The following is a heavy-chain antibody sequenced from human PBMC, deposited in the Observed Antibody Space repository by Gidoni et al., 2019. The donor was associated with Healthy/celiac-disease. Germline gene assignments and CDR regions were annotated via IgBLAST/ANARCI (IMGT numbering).Heavy chain of an antibody. J-gene: IGHJ6*02. CDR3: ARGYYYGSGSYPAYYYYGMDV. V-gene: IGHV1-2*04. CDR2: INPNSGGT. CDR1: GYTFTGYS. D-gene: IGHD3-10*01. Sequence: QVQLVPSGAEVKKPGASVTVSCKASGYTFTGYSMHCVRQAPGQGLEWMGWINPNSGGTNYAQKFQGWVTMTRDTSISTAYMELSGLRSDDTAVYYCARGYYYGSGSYPAYYYYGMDVWGQGTTVTVSS.